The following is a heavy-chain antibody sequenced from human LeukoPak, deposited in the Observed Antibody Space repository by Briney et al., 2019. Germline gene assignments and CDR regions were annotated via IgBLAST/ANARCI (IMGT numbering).Heavy chain of an antibody. J-gene: IGHJ4*02. V-gene: IGHV3-23*01. CDR3: AKRGYSSSWLSFFDS. D-gene: IGHD6-13*01. CDR1: AFNISSYA. Sequence: GGSLILLCAASAFNISSYAMRWVRQGPGKGLEWGLVIRGRGGSTYNVDSVKGQFTISRDNSKHTLYLQMNSLRAEDTAVYYCAKRGYSSSWLSFFDSWGQGTLVTVSS. CDR2: IRGRGGST.